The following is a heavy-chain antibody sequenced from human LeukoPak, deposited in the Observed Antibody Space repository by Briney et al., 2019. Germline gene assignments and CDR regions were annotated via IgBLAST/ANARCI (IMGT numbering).Heavy chain of an antibody. D-gene: IGHD1-1*01. J-gene: IGHJ4*02. V-gene: IGHV4-4*09. Sequence: PSETLSLTCTVSGGSISRYYWSWIRQPPGKGLEWIGFIYPSVTTKYNFSLKSRVTISIDTSKSQFSLKLSSLTASDTAVYYCARLDDGENFDYWGQGTLVTVSS. CDR2: IYPSVTT. CDR3: ARLDDGENFDY. CDR1: GGSISRYY.